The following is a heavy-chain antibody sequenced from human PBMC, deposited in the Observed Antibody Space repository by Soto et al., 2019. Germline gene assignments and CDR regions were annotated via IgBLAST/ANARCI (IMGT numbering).Heavy chain of an antibody. Sequence: GESLKISCRGSGYDFNTNWFGWVRQLPGRGLEWVGIMYPGDSDTRYNPSLQGHVTLSVDVTVSTAFLQWRSLEASDTGMYFCARLPRDCNKTSCYYADHWGQGTQVTVSS. J-gene: IGHJ4*02. D-gene: IGHD3-3*01. V-gene: IGHV5-51*01. CDR2: MYPGDSDT. CDR3: ARLPRDCNKTSCYYADH. CDR1: GYDFNTNW.